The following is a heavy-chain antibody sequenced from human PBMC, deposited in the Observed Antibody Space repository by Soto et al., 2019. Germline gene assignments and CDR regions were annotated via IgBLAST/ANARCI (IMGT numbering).Heavy chain of an antibody. Sequence: QVQLQQWGAGLLKPSETLSLTCAVYGGSFSGYYWSWIRQPPGKGLEWIGEINHSGSTNYNPSLKGRVTISVDTAKNQFSLKLSSVTAADTDVYYCARVATGGWGQGTLVTVSS. CDR2: INHSGST. CDR3: ARVATGG. V-gene: IGHV4-34*01. CDR1: GGSFSGYY. J-gene: IGHJ4*02. D-gene: IGHD5-12*01.